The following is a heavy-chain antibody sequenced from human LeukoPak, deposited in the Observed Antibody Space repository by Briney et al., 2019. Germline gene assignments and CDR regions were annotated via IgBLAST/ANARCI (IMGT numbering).Heavy chain of an antibody. D-gene: IGHD3-16*02. CDR3: ARDQYYVWGSYRYSRPFDY. CDR2: INSVGSST. Sequence: GGSLRLSCAASGFTFSSYWMHWVRQAPGKGLVWVSRINSVGSSTSYADSVKGRFTISRDNAKNTLYLQMNSLRAEDTAVYYCARDQYYVWGSYRYSRPFDYWGQGTLVTVSS. V-gene: IGHV3-74*01. CDR1: GFTFSSYW. J-gene: IGHJ4*02.